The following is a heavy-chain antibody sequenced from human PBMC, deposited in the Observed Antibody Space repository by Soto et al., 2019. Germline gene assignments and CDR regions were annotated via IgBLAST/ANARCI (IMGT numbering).Heavy chain of an antibody. CDR3: ARDLRKRGESYVRNMDV. D-gene: IGHD7-27*01. V-gene: IGHV1-3*01. Sequence: ASVKVSCKASGYTFTSYAMHWVRQAPGQRLEWMGWINAGNGNTKYSQKFQGRVTITRDTSASTAYMELSSLRSEDTAVYYCARDLRKRGESYVRNMDVWGQGTTVTVS. J-gene: IGHJ6*02. CDR1: GYTFTSYA. CDR2: INAGNGNT.